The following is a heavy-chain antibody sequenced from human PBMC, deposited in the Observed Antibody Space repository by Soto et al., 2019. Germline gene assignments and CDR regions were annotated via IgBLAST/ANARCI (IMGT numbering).Heavy chain of an antibody. Sequence: HPGGSLRLSCAASGFTFSSYGMHWVRQAPGKGLEWVAVIWYDGSNKYYADSVKGRFTISRDNSKNTLYLQMNSLRAEDTAVYYCARGSNPPFNYYGMDVWGPGTTVTVS. CDR3: ARGSNPPFNYYGMDV. J-gene: IGHJ6*02. D-gene: IGHD4-4*01. CDR2: IWYDGSNK. CDR1: GFTFSSYG. V-gene: IGHV3-33*01.